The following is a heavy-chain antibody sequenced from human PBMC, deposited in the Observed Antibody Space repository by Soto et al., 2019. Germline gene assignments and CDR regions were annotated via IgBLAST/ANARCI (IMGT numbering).Heavy chain of an antibody. V-gene: IGHV3-7*03. D-gene: IGHD3-16*02. CDR2: IKEDGTEK. CDR1: GFSFSTYW. Sequence: EVQLVESGGGLVQPGGSLRLSCAASGFSFSTYWMNWVRQAPGKGLEWVANIKEDGTEKNYVGSVKGRFAISRDNAKKSMYLQMNSLRADDTALYYCARGRVDYVWGSYRDASHPFDYWGQGTLVTVSS. CDR3: ARGRVDYVWGSYRDASHPFDY. J-gene: IGHJ4*02.